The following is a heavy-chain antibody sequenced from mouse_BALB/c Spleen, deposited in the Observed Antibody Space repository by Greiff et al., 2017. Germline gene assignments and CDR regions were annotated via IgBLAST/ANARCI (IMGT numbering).Heavy chain of an antibody. CDR1: GYTFTDYN. Sequence: VQLKESGPELVKPGASVKISCKASGYTFTDYNMHWVKQSHGKSLEWIGYIYPYNGGTGYNQKFKSKATLTVDNSSSTAYMELRSLTSEDSAVYYCAAGNFAYWGQGTLVTVSA. J-gene: IGHJ3*01. CDR3: AAGNFAY. CDR2: IYPYNGGT. D-gene: IGHD2-1*01. V-gene: IGHV1S29*02.